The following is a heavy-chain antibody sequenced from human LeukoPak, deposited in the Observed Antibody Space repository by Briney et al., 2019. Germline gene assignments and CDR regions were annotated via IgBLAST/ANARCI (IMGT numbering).Heavy chain of an antibody. J-gene: IGHJ4*01. V-gene: IGHV4-39*01. Sequence: PSETLSLTCTVSGASISSGAYSWGWVRQPPGKCLEWIGSFYYGGSTSYNASLKTRVNISVDTPKNQLSLRLNSVTAADTSVYYCAALAVAGTSEGYWGQGSLIIVSS. CDR2: FYYGGST. D-gene: IGHD6-19*01. CDR3: AALAVAGTSEGY. CDR1: GASISSGAYS.